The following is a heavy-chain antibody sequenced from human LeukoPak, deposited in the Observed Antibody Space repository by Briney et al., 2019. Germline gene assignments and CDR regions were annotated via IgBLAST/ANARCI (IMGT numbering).Heavy chain of an antibody. J-gene: IGHJ4*02. CDR2: ISYDGSNK. Sequence: GGSLRLSCAASGFTFSTYSMNWVRQPPGKGPEWVAVISYDGSNKYYADSVKGRFTISRDNSKNTLYLQMNSLRAEDTAVYYCARDRREEWELVFDYWGQGTLVTVSS. V-gene: IGHV3-30*03. CDR1: GFTFSTYS. D-gene: IGHD1-26*01. CDR3: ARDRREEWELVFDY.